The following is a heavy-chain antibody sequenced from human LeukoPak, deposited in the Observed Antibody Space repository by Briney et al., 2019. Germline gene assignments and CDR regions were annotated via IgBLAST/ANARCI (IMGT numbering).Heavy chain of an antibody. CDR1: GFTFSSYG. CDR3: AKSTLYQLLYNAGLDY. Sequence: QTGGSLRLSCAASGFTFSSYGMHWVRQAPGKGLEWVSAISGSGGSTYYADSVKGRFTISRDNSKNTLYLQMNSLRAEDTAVYYCAKSTLYQLLYNAGLDYWGQGTLVTVSS. V-gene: IGHV3-23*01. J-gene: IGHJ4*02. D-gene: IGHD2-2*02. CDR2: ISGSGGST.